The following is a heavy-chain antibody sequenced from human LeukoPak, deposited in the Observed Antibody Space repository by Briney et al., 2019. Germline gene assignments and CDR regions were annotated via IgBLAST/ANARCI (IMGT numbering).Heavy chain of an antibody. CDR1: GYTFTGYY. J-gene: IGHJ6*02. CDR3: ATERAYYDSSGYLAYYGMDV. CDR2: INPNSGGT. V-gene: IGHV1-2*02. Sequence: ASVKVSCKASGYTFTGYYMHWVRQAPGQGLEWMGWINPNSGGTIYAQKFQGRVTMTEDTSTDTAYMELSSLRSEDTAVYYCATERAYYDSSGYLAYYGMDVWGQGTTVTVSS. D-gene: IGHD3-22*01.